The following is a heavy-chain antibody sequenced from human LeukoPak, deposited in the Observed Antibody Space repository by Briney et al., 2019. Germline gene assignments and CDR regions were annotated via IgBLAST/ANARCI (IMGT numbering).Heavy chain of an antibody. V-gene: IGHV3-33*01. CDR2: IWYDGSSK. Sequence: GGSLRLSCAASGFTFSNYGMHWVRQAPGKGLGWVAVIWYDGSSKYYADSVKGRFTISRDNSKNTLYLQMDSLRAEDTAVYYCARVDRYHYYLDVWGKGTTVTVSS. J-gene: IGHJ6*03. CDR1: GFTFSNYG. CDR3: ARVDRYHYYLDV.